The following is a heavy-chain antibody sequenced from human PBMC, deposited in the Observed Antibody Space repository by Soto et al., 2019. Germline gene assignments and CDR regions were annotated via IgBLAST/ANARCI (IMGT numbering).Heavy chain of an antibody. CDR1: GFTVSSNY. CDR2: LYSGGST. D-gene: IGHD4-17*01. J-gene: IGHJ4*02. Sequence: EVPMVESGGGLIQPGGSLRLSCAASGFTVSSNYMSWIRQAPGKGLEWVSVLYSGGSTYYADSVKGRFTISRDNSKNTLYLQMNSLRVEDTAVYYCARGRDYGDFVYDNWGQGTLVTVSS. V-gene: IGHV3-53*01. CDR3: ARGRDYGDFVYDN.